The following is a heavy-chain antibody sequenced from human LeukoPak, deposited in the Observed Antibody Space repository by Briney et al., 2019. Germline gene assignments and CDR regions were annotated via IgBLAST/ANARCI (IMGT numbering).Heavy chain of an antibody. V-gene: IGHV1-2*04. Sequence: ASVKVSCKASGYTFNSYDINWVRQAPGQGLEWMGWINPNSGGTNYAQKFQGWVTMTRDTSISTAYMELSRLRSDDTAVYYCARDAAVAGFDYWGQGTLVTVSS. CDR1: GYTFNSYD. D-gene: IGHD6-19*01. J-gene: IGHJ4*02. CDR2: INPNSGGT. CDR3: ARDAAVAGFDY.